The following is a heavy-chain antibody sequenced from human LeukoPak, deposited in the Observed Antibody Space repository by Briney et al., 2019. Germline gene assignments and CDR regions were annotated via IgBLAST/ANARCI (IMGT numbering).Heavy chain of an antibody. V-gene: IGHV3-23*01. Sequence: GGSLRLSCAASGFTFSSYAMSWVRQAPGKGLEWVSAISGSGGSTYYADSVKGRFTISRDNSKNTLYLQMNSLRAEDTAVYYCAILPPYSSGWLRYFDYWGQGTLVTVSS. D-gene: IGHD6-19*01. J-gene: IGHJ4*02. CDR3: AILPPYSSGWLRYFDY. CDR2: ISGSGGST. CDR1: GFTFSSYA.